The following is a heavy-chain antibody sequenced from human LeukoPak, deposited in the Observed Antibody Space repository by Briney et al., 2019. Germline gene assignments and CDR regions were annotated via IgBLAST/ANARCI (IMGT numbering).Heavy chain of an antibody. Sequence: SETLSLTCTVSGGSISSSSYHWGWIRQPPGKGLEWIRSIYYSGSTYYNPSLKSRVTTSVDTSKNQFSLKLSSVTAADTAVYYCARAGRSPLSGYDHTRSYFDYWGQGTLVTVSS. D-gene: IGHD5-12*01. CDR3: ARAGRSPLSGYDHTRSYFDY. CDR2: IYYSGST. J-gene: IGHJ4*02. V-gene: IGHV4-39*07. CDR1: GGSISSSSYH.